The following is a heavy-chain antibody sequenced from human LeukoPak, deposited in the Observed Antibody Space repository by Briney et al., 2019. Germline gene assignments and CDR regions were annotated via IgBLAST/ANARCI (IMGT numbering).Heavy chain of an antibody. CDR2: ISGSGGST. D-gene: IGHD6-13*01. V-gene: IGHV3-23*01. CDR1: GGSISSSSYY. CDR3: AKDFDGSTWFGRNYMDV. J-gene: IGHJ6*03. Sequence: ETLSLTCTVSGGSISSSSYYWGWIRQPPGKGLEWVSGISGSGGSTYYLDSVKGRFTISRDNSKNTLYLQMNSLRAEDTAVYYCAKDFDGSTWFGRNYMDVWGKGTTVTVSS.